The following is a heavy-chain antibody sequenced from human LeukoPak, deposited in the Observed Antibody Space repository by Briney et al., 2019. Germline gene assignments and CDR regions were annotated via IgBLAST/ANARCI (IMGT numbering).Heavy chain of an antibody. CDR3: TRTRSRADSPDAFDV. CDR2: ITHSGST. Sequence: SETLSLTCAVYGGSFSGYSWTWIRQPPGKGLEWIGEITHSGSTNYNPSLKSRVTISVDTSKNQFSLKLSSVTAADTAVYYCTRTRSRADSPDAFDVWGQGTMVTVSS. D-gene: IGHD1-26*01. CDR1: GGSFSGYS. J-gene: IGHJ3*01. V-gene: IGHV4-34*01.